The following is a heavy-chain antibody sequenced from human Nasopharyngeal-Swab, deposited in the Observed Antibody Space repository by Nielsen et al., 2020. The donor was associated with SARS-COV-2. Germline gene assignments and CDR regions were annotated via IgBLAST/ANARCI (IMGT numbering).Heavy chain of an antibody. CDR1: GGSSSGYY. D-gene: IGHD3-10*01. Sequence: SQTLSLTCAVYGGSSSGYYWSWIRQLPGKGLEWIGETNHIGTTNYNPTLKSRATIPVDTSKKQCSLKLSSVTAADTAVYYCARGPVDVLLWFGELFHSHGMDVWGQGTTVTVSS. J-gene: IGHJ6*02. CDR3: ARGPVDVLLWFGELFHSHGMDV. CDR2: TNHIGTT. V-gene: IGHV4-34*01.